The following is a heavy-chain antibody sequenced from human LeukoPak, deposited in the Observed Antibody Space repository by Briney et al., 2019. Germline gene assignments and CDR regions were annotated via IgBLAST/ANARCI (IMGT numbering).Heavy chain of an antibody. V-gene: IGHV4-30-4*01. J-gene: IGHJ3*02. CDR3: TRDGQGAFDI. Sequence: SQTLSLTCTVSGGSISSGDYYWSWIRLPPGKGLEWIGYIYYSGSTYYNPSLKSRVTISVDTSKNQFSLKLSSVTAADTAVYYCTRDGQGAFDIWGQGTMVTVSS. CDR1: GGSISSGDYY. CDR2: IYYSGST.